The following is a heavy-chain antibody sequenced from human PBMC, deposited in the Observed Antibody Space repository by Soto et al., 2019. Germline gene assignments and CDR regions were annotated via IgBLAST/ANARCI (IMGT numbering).Heavy chain of an antibody. V-gene: IGHV3-23*01. Sequence: VQLLESGGGLVQPGGSQRLSCAASGFPFTTYAMSWVRQAPGKGLEWVSAISGSGGSTYYADSVKGRFTISRNNSKNTLYLQMHSLRAEDTAVYYCAKNWDTTSSSSSHWGQGTLVTVSS. J-gene: IGHJ4*02. CDR3: AKNWDTTSSSSSH. CDR1: GFPFTTYA. D-gene: IGHD6-6*01. CDR2: ISGSGGST.